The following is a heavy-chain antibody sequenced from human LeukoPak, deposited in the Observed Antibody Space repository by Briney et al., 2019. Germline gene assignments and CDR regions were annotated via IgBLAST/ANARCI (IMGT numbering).Heavy chain of an antibody. V-gene: IGHV4-39*01. CDR2: IYYSGST. CDR3: ARISIVVVPAYFDY. D-gene: IGHD2-2*01. J-gene: IGHJ4*02. CDR1: GGSISSSSYQ. Sequence: PSETLSLTCTVSGGSISSSSYQWGRLRQPPGQGLEWIGSIYYSGSTYYNPSLKSRVTVSVDTSKNQCSLRLSSVTAADTAVYYCARISIVVVPAYFDYWGQGTLVTVSS.